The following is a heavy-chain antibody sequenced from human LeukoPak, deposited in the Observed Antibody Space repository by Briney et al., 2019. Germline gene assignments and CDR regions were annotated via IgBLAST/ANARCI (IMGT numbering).Heavy chain of an antibody. CDR2: ISWNSGSI. J-gene: IGHJ4*02. CDR3: AKDIDDSSGYYDY. D-gene: IGHD3-22*01. V-gene: IGHV3-9*01. CDR1: GFTFDDYA. Sequence: GGSLRLSCAASGFTFDDYAMHWVRQAPGKGLEWVSGISWNSGSIGYADSVKGRFTISRDNAKNSLYLQMNSLRAEDTALYYCAKDIDDSSGYYDYWGQGTLVTVSS.